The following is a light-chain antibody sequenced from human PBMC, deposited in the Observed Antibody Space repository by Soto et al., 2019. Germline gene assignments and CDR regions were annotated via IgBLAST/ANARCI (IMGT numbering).Light chain of an antibody. CDR2: GAS. J-gene: IGKJ5*01. CDR1: ESVASSY. Sequence: EIVLTQSPGTLSLSPGEGATLSCRASESVASSYLAWYQQIPGQAPRLLIFGASSRATGIPDRFAGSGSGTDFILTISRLEPEDFAVYSCQQYGSSPTTFGQGTRLEIK. CDR3: QQYGSSPTT. V-gene: IGKV3-20*01.